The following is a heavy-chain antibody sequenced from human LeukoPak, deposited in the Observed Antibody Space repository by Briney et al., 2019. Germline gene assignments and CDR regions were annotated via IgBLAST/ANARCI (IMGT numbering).Heavy chain of an antibody. V-gene: IGHV1-69*04. CDR1: GGTFSSYA. CDR3: CITMIVVVSAPIHYFDY. CDR2: IIPILGIA. D-gene: IGHD3-22*01. Sequence: SVKVSCKASGGTFSSYAISWVRQAPGQGLEWMGRIIPILGIANYAQKFQGRVTITADKSTSTAYMELSSLRSEDTAVYYCCITMIVVVSAPIHYFDYWGQGTLVTVSS. J-gene: IGHJ4*02.